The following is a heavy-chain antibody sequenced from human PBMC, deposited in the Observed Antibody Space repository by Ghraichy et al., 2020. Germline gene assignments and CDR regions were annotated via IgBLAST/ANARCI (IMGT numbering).Heavy chain of an antibody. CDR3: AKAPLFGVVSIGGYFDY. Sequence: GGSLRLSCAASGFTFSRYAMSWVRQAPGKGLEWVSATSCSGGSTYYADSVKGRFTISRDNSKNKLYLQMNSLRAEDTAVYYCAKAPLFGVVSIGGYFDYWGQGTLVTVSA. J-gene: IGHJ4*02. V-gene: IGHV3-23*01. CDR1: GFTFSRYA. CDR2: TSCSGGST. D-gene: IGHD3-3*01.